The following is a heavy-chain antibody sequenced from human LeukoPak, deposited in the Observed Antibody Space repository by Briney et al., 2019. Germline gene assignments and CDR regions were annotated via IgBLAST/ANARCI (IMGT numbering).Heavy chain of an antibody. CDR3: ARTLHPYYYDSSGYYFDY. V-gene: IGHV4-39*01. CDR1: GGSISSSSYY. Sequence: SETLSLTCTVSGGSISSSSYYWGWLRQPPGKGLEWIGSIYYSGSTYYNPSLKSRVTISVDTSKNQFSLKLSSVTAADTAVYYCARTLHPYYYDSSGYYFDYWGQGTLVTVSS. J-gene: IGHJ4*02. CDR2: IYYSGST. D-gene: IGHD3-22*01.